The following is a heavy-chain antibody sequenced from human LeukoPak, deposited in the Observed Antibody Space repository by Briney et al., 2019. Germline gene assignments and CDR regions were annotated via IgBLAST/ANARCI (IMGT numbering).Heavy chain of an antibody. D-gene: IGHD3-22*01. J-gene: IGHJ4*02. CDR1: GFTFSNSE. Sequence: HPGGSLRLSCAASGFTFSNSEMNWVRQAPGKGLEWLSYSSRSGTTIYYADSAKGRFTISRDNAKNSLYLQMNSLRDEDTAVYYCVGGSGYLIEYRRQGTLVTVSS. V-gene: IGHV3-48*03. CDR3: VGGSGYLIEY. CDR2: SSRSGTTI.